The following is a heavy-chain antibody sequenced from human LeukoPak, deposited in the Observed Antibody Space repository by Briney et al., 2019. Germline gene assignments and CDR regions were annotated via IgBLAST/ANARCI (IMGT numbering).Heavy chain of an antibody. V-gene: IGHV3-11*06. CDR1: GLTFRNYA. J-gene: IGHJ3*02. Sequence: PGGSLRLSCAASGLTFRNYAMNWIRQAPGKGLEWVSYISHTSSYTNYADSVKGRFTISRDNAKNSLYLQMNSLRAEDTALYYCARDRTDYGAFDIWGQGTMVTVSS. CDR3: ARDRTDYGAFDI. CDR2: ISHTSSYT. D-gene: IGHD4-17*01.